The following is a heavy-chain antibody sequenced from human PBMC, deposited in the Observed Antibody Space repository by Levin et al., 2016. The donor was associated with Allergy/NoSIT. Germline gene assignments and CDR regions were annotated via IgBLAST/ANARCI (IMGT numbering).Heavy chain of an antibody. D-gene: IGHD3-10*01. CDR2: IYYSGST. CDR3: ARHIPTVYGSGNIQVWFDP. Sequence: SETLSLTCTVSGGSISSSSYYWGWIRQPPGKGLEWIGSIYYSGSTYYNPSLKSRVTISVDTSKNQFSLKLSSVTAADTAVYYCARHIPTVYGSGNIQVWFDPWGQGTLVTVSS. CDR1: GGSISSSSYY. V-gene: IGHV4-39*01. J-gene: IGHJ5*02.